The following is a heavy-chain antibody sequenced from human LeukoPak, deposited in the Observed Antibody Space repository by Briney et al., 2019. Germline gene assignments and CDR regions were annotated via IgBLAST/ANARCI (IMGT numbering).Heavy chain of an antibody. Sequence: ASVKVSCKASGGTFSSYAISWVRQAPGQGLEWMGGIIPIFGTANYAQKFQGRVTITADESTSTAYMELSSLRSEDTAVYYCARVAFCSSTRFLGPPPRRNWFDPWGQGTLVTVSS. J-gene: IGHJ5*02. CDR2: IIPIFGTA. CDR3: ARVAFCSSTRFLGPPPRRNWFDP. CDR1: GGTFSSYA. D-gene: IGHD2-2*01. V-gene: IGHV1-69*01.